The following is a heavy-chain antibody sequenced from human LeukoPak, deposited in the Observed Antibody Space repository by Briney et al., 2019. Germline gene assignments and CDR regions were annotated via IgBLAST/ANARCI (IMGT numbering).Heavy chain of an antibody. CDR2: ISYDGSNK. D-gene: IGHD6-19*01. J-gene: IGHJ4*02. Sequence: GGSLRLSCAASGFTFSSYGMHWVRQAPGKGLEWVAVISYDGSNKYYADSVKGRFTISRDNSKNTLYLQMNSLRAGDTAVYYCAKLTRIAVAGTDFDYWGQGTLVTVSS. CDR3: AKLTRIAVAGTDFDY. V-gene: IGHV3-30*18. CDR1: GFTFSSYG.